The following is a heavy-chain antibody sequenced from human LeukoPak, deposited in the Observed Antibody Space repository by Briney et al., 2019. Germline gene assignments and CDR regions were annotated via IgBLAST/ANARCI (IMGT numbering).Heavy chain of an antibody. V-gene: IGHV1-46*01. D-gene: IGHD6-13*01. CDR2: INPSGGST. CDR1: GYSFTDYY. J-gene: IGHJ3*02. CDR3: ASGSSSWVRVAFDI. Sequence: ASVKVSCKTSGYSFTDYYMHWVRQAPGQGLEWMGIINPSGGSTSYAQKFQGRVTMTRDTSTSTVYMELSSLRSEDTAVYYCASGSSSWVRVAFDIWGQGTMVTVSS.